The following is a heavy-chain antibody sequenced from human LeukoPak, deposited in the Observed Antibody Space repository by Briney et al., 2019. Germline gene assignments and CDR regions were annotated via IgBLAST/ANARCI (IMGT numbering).Heavy chain of an antibody. CDR3: ARVVDYGDYVIDY. CDR1: GGSISSYY. J-gene: IGHJ4*02. CDR2: IYYSGCT. Sequence: PSETLSLTCTVSGGSISSYYWGWIRQPPGKGLEWIGSIYYSGCTYYNPSLKSRVTISVDTSKNQFSLKLSSVTAADTAVYYCARVVDYGDYVIDYWGQGTLVTVSS. D-gene: IGHD4-17*01. V-gene: IGHV4-39*07.